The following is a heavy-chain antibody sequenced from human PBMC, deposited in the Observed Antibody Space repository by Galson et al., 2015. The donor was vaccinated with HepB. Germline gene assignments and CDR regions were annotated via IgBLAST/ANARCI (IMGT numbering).Heavy chain of an antibody. Sequence: SLRLSCAASGFTFDDYTMHWVRQAPGKGLEWVSLITWDGGRTYYADSVKGRFTISRDNSKSSLYLQMNNLRSEDTALYYCAKPDYGDSFFDYWGQGTLVTVSS. D-gene: IGHD4-17*01. J-gene: IGHJ4*02. CDR2: ITWDGGRT. V-gene: IGHV3-43*01. CDR3: AKPDYGDSFFDY. CDR1: GFTFDDYT.